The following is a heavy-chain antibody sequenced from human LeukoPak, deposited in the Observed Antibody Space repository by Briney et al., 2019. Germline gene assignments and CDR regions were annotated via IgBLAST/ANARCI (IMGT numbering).Heavy chain of an antibody. Sequence: PSETLSLTCSVSGGSISGSSSYWGWIRQPPGTGLEWIGSIYYSGSTYDNPALKSRVTISVDTSKNQFSLKLSSVTAADTAVYYCARETYYYDSSGYPIDYWGQGTLVTVSS. CDR1: GGSISGSSSY. V-gene: IGHV4-39*07. D-gene: IGHD3-22*01. CDR3: ARETYYYDSSGYPIDY. J-gene: IGHJ4*02. CDR2: IYYSGST.